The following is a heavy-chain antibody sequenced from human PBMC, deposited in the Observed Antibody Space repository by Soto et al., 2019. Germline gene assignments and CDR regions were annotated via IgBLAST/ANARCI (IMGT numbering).Heavy chain of an antibody. CDR1: GFTFSTYG. Sequence: QVQLVESGGGVVQPGRSLRLSCAASGFTFSTYGMHWVRQAPGKGLEWVAVISYDGNNKYYADSVKGRFTIARDNSKNTLFLQMDSLRAEDTAVYYCAKDHLPSTVTTPGYWGQGTPVTVSS. CDR2: ISYDGNNK. V-gene: IGHV3-30*18. J-gene: IGHJ4*02. D-gene: IGHD4-17*01. CDR3: AKDHLPSTVTTPGY.